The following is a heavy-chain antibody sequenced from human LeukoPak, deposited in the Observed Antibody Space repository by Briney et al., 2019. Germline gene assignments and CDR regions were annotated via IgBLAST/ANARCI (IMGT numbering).Heavy chain of an antibody. CDR1: GFTFSGYW. CDR2: INNVGTTT. D-gene: IGHD3-10*01. Sequence: GGSLRLSCAASGFTFSGYWMNWVRQAPGKGRVWVSRINNVGTTTSYADSVKGRFTISRDNAKNTLYLQMNSLRAEDTAVYYCAKEFYGSEDYWGQGTLVTVSS. J-gene: IGHJ4*02. CDR3: AKEFYGSEDY. V-gene: IGHV3-74*01.